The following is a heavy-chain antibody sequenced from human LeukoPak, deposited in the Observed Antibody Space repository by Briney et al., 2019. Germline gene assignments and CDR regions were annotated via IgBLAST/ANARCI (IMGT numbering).Heavy chain of an antibody. Sequence: PGGSLRLSCAAPGFTFSTFPMNWVRQAPGKGLEWVSSISSSSNYVYYAESVKGRFTISRDNAKNSLYLQMNSLRAEDTAVYYCARGSRPYYILTDYYRGFDPWGQGSLVTVSS. CDR2: ISSSSNYV. CDR3: ARGSRPYYILTDYYRGFDP. D-gene: IGHD3-9*01. V-gene: IGHV3-21*01. CDR1: GFTFSTFP. J-gene: IGHJ5*02.